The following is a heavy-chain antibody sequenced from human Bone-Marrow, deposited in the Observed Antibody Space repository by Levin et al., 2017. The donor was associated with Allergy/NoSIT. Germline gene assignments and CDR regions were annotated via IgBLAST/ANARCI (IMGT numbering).Heavy chain of an antibody. J-gene: IGHJ4*02. CDR2: VDQRGTT. Sequence: SPTLSLTCAVYGGSLRGYFWSWIRHSPGKGLEWIGEVDQRGTTTYNPSLKSRVTISVDTSKNQFSLKVRSVTAADTAIYYCARPHPCSSTTCSGPMLIWGQGNPVLVSS. CDR3: ARPHPCSSTTCSGPMLI. CDR1: GGSLRGYF. D-gene: IGHD6-6*01. V-gene: IGHV4-34*01.